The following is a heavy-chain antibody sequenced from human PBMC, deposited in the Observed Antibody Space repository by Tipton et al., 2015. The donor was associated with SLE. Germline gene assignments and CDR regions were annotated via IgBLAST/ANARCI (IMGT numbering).Heavy chain of an antibody. CDR1: GGIFRTFG. J-gene: IGHJ4*02. D-gene: IGHD3-16*01. V-gene: IGHV1-69*05. Sequence: QSGPEVKKPGSSVKVSCKASGGIFRTFGISWVRQAPGQGLEGMGGIIPIFGTTTYSQKFQGRVTITTDESTTTAYMELSSLRSEDTAVYYCATSDGGGDFFFDYWGQGTPVTVSS. CDR2: IIPIFGTT. CDR3: ATSDGGGDFFFDY.